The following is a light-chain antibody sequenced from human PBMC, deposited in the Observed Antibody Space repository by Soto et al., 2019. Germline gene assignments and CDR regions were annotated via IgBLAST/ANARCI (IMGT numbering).Light chain of an antibody. J-gene: IGKJ1*01. CDR3: QQRTKWPPT. CDR1: QSVSTY. V-gene: IGKV3-11*01. Sequence: EIVLTQSPATLALSPGERATLSCRASQSVSTYLAWYQQKPGQAPRLLIYDASSRATGIPARFSGSGSGTDFTLAIRSLGPEDFAVYYCQQRTKWPPTFGQGTKVEIK. CDR2: DAS.